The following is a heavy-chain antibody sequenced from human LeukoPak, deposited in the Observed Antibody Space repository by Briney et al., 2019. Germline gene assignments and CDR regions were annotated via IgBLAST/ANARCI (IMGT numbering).Heavy chain of an antibody. V-gene: IGHV4-59*01. CDR3: ARVFNDYAIRYFDL. CDR2: IYYNGET. CDR1: GGSISSYY. D-gene: IGHD4-17*01. J-gene: IGHJ2*01. Sequence: PSETLSLTCTVSGGSISSYYWSWLRQPPGKGLEWIGYIYYNGETKYNPSLKSRVTISVDTSKDQFSLRLRSVTAADTAVYYCARVFNDYAIRYFDLWGRGTLVPVSS.